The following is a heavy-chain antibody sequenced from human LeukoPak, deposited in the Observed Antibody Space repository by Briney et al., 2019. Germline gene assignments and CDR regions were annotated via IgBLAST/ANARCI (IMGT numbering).Heavy chain of an antibody. CDR2: ISSSSSYM. CDR1: GFTFSSYS. CDR3: ARGAEGSSDYFDY. D-gene: IGHD6-6*01. Sequence: GGSLRLSCAASGFTFSSYSMNWVRQAPGKGLEWVSSISSSSSYMYYADSVKGRFTISRDNAKNSLYLQMNSLRAEDTAVYYCARGAEGSSDYFDYWGQGTLVTVSS. J-gene: IGHJ4*02. V-gene: IGHV3-21*01.